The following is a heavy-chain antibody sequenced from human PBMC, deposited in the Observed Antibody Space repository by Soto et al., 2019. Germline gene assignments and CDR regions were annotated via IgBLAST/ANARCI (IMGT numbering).Heavy chain of an antibody. J-gene: IGHJ4*02. D-gene: IGHD1-1*01. CDR3: ARRYGYSFDY. CDR2: IYYSGST. Sequence: QVQLQESGPGLVKPSETLSLTCTVSGGSISRYYWSWIRQPPGKGLEWIGYIYYSGSTNYNPSLKSRVTISVDTSKNQFSLKLSSVTAADTAVYYCARRYGYSFDYWGQGTLVTVSS. CDR1: GGSISRYY. V-gene: IGHV4-59*08.